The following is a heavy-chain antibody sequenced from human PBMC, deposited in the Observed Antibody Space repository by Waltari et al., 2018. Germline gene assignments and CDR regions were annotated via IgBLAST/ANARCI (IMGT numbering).Heavy chain of an antibody. CDR3: ARDRTGTPYTLGY. D-gene: IGHD1-7*01. CDR2: ISYDGSNK. V-gene: IGHV3-30-3*01. J-gene: IGHJ4*02. Sequence: QVQLVESGGGVVQPGRSLRLSCAASGFTFSSYAMHWVRQAPGKGLEWVAVISYDGSNKYYADSVKGRFTISRDNSENTLYLQMNSLRAEDTAVYYCARDRTGTPYTLGYWGQGTLVTVSS. CDR1: GFTFSSYA.